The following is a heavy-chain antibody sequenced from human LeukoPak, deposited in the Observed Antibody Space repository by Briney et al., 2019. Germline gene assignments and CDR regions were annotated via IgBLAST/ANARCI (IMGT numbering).Heavy chain of an antibody. J-gene: IGHJ5*02. CDR1: GYTFTSYA. V-gene: IGHV1-3*03. CDR2: INAGNGNT. CDR3: ARGFWPYGSGSRGVGWFDP. Sequence: ASVKVSRKASGYTFTSYAMNWVRQAPGQRLEWMGWINAGNGNTKYSQEFQGRVTITRDTSASTAYMELSSLRSEDMAVYYCARGFWPYGSGSRGVGWFDPWGQGTLVTVSS. D-gene: IGHD3-10*01.